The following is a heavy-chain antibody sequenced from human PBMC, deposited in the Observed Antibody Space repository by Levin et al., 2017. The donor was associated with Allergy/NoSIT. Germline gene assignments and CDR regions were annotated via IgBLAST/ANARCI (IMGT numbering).Heavy chain of an antibody. D-gene: IGHD2-15*01. CDR2: IIPILGIA. J-gene: IGHJ4*02. CDR1: GGTFSSYA. Sequence: KISCKASGGTFSSYAISWVRQAPGQGLEWMGRIIPILGIANYAQKFQGRVTITADKSTSTAYMELSSLRSEDTAVYYCAVVVVAATPLDYWGQGTLVTVSS. CDR3: AVVVVAATPLDY. V-gene: IGHV1-69*04.